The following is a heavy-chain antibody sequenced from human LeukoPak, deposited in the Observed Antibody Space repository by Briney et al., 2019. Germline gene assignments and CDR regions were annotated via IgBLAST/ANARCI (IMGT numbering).Heavy chain of an antibody. CDR2: ISYDENDK. CDR3: ASNHILTGFDY. Sequence: PGRSLRLSCAASGFTFSPYAMHWVRQAPGKGLEWVAVISYDENDKHYADSVKGRFTISRDNSKNTIYLQMNRLRAEDTAVYYCASNHILTGFDYWGQGTLVTVSS. J-gene: IGHJ4*02. CDR1: GFTFSPYA. V-gene: IGHV3-30-3*01. D-gene: IGHD3-9*01.